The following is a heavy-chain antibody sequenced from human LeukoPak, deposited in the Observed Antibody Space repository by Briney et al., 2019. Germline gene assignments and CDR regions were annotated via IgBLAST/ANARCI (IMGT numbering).Heavy chain of an antibody. CDR3: ARGGVDYYGSGTTFDY. D-gene: IGHD3-10*01. CDR1: GFTFNTYG. V-gene: IGHV3-23*01. CDR2: ISGSGGAT. J-gene: IGHJ4*02. Sequence: GGSLRLSCAASGFTFNTYGMSWVRQAPGKGLEWVSGISGSGGATYYADSVKGRFTISRDDPHNTLYLQMNSLRAEDTAVYFCARGGVDYYGSGTTFDYWGQGTLVTVSS.